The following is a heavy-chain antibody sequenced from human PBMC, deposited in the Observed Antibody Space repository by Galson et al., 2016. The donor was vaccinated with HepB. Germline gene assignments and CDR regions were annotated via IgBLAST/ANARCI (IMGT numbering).Heavy chain of an antibody. CDR1: GGSMNSEAYS. CDR2: ISSSGNT. V-gene: IGHV4-31*03. Sequence: TLSLTCTVSGGSMNSEAYSWNWIRQHPGEGLEWIGNISSSGNTISNLSLKSRVTISLDTSENQFFLHLTSVTVADTAVYYCARQRRVTYGRHHGLDIWGKGTTVHVAS. D-gene: IGHD2-21*02. J-gene: IGHJ6*04. CDR3: ARQRRVTYGRHHGLDI.